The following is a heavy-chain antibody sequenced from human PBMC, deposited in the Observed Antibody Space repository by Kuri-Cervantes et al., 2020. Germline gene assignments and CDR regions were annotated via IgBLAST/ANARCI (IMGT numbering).Heavy chain of an antibody. CDR3: TTDEYSSSWYEGSDAFDI. CDR2: ISSSSSYI. V-gene: IGHV3-21*04. J-gene: IGHJ3*02. Sequence: GGSLRLSCAASGFTFGNYAMSWVRQAPGKGLEWVSSISSSSSYIYYADSVKGRFTISRDNAKNSLYLQMNSLRAEDTAVHYCTTDEYSSSWYEGSDAFDIWGQGTMVTVSS. CDR1: GFTFGNYA. D-gene: IGHD6-13*01.